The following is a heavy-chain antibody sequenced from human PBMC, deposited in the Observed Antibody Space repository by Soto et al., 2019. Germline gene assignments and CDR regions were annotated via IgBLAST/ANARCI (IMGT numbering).Heavy chain of an antibody. CDR2: ISGSGGST. Sequence: PGGSLRLSCAASGFTFSSYAMSWVRQAPGKGLEWVSAISGSGGSTYYADSVKGRFTISRDNSKNTLYLQMNSLRAEDTAVYYCAKDLGSGYSSSWFNWFDPWGQGTLGTVSS. V-gene: IGHV3-23*01. D-gene: IGHD6-13*01. CDR1: GFTFSSYA. CDR3: AKDLGSGYSSSWFNWFDP. J-gene: IGHJ5*02.